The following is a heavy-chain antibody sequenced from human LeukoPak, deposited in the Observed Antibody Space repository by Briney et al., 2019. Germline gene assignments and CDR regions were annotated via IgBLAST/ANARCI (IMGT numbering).Heavy chain of an antibody. CDR1: GFTVSSNY. V-gene: IGHV4-30-2*01. J-gene: IGHJ4*02. CDR2: IYHSGST. D-gene: IGHD1/OR15-1a*01. CDR3: ARVKAHRTFDY. Sequence: LRLSCAASGFTVSSNYMSWIRQPPGKGLEWIGYIYHSGSTYYNPSLKSRVTISVDRSKNQFSLKLSSVTAADTAVYYCARVKAHRTFDYWGQGTLVTVSS.